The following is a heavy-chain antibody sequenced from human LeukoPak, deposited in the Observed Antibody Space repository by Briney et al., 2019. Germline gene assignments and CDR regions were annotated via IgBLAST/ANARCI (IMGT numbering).Heavy chain of an antibody. CDR1: GFTFSRYW. CDR2: INDDGGAT. CDR3: ARDESFGVNSGMGDS. V-gene: IGHV3-74*01. J-gene: IGHJ4*02. Sequence: GGSLRLSCTAYGFTFSRYWMHWVRQAPGKGLVWVSRINDDGGATSYADSVEGRFTISRDNAKNTLFLQMNSLRAEDTAVYYCARDESFGVNSGMGDSWGQGTLVTVAS. D-gene: IGHD4-23*01.